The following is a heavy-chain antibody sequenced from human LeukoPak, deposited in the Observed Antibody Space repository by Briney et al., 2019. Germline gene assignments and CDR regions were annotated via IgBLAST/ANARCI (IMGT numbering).Heavy chain of an antibody. CDR1: SGSISSSGYY. D-gene: IGHD6-13*01. Sequence: SQTLSLTCTVSSGSISSSGYYWSWIRQLSGKGLEWIGSTSYSGTTYYNPSLKSRVTISLDTPKNQFSLKLSSVTAADTAVYYCAKGRPAAGQYYFDYWGQGILVTVSS. CDR3: AKGRPAAGQYYFDY. V-gene: IGHV4-31*03. CDR2: TSYSGTT. J-gene: IGHJ4*02.